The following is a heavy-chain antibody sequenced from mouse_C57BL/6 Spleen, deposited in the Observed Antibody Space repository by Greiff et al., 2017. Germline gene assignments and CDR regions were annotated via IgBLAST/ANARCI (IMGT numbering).Heavy chain of an antibody. CDR1: GYTFTDYY. D-gene: IGHD1-1*01. CDR2: IFPGSGST. J-gene: IGHJ2*01. V-gene: IGHV1-75*01. Sequence: QVQLQQSGPELVKPGASVKISCKASGYTFTDYYINWVKQRPGQGLEWIGWIFPGSGSTYYNEKFKGKATLTVDKSSSTAYMLLSSLTSEDSAVYFCARPNYYGSSYVGGYFDYWGQGTTLTVSS. CDR3: ARPNYYGSSYVGGYFDY.